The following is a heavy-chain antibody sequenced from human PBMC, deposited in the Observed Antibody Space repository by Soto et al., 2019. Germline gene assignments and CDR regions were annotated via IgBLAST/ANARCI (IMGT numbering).Heavy chain of an antibody. Sequence: GEALKISCKSSGDSLSDSWIAWVRQTPGKGLEWMGTIFPPDSDTRYSPSFEGQVTMSVDPSVNTAYLQWTNVRASDTAIYYCARHEPSTILGVVLTAGMDVWGQGTTVTVSS. D-gene: IGHD3-3*01. CDR3: ARHEPSTILGVVLTAGMDV. CDR1: GDSLSDSW. J-gene: IGHJ6*02. V-gene: IGHV5-51*01. CDR2: IFPPDSDT.